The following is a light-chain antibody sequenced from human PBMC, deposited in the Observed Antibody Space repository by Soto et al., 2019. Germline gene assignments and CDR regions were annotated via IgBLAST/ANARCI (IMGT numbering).Light chain of an antibody. CDR3: SSYAGSTI. CDR1: SSDVVGYDF. V-gene: IGLV2-8*01. Sequence: QSVLTQPPSASGSPGQSVTISCTGTSSDVVGYDFVSWYQQHPGKAPKLVIYEVTRRPSGVPDRFSGSKSGNTASLTVSGLQGEDEAVYYCSSYAGSTIFGGGTTLTVL. CDR2: EVT. J-gene: IGLJ2*01.